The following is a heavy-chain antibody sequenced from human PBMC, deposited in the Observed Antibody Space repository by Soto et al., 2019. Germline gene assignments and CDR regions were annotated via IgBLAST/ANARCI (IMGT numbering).Heavy chain of an antibody. V-gene: IGHV3-21*01. CDR3: ARDRGYDAHDYYYNAMDV. D-gene: IGHD2-15*01. Sequence: EVQLVESGGGLVKPGGALRLACVASGFTFRTYTMNWVRQAPGKGREWVSGIRGFSPYTFYAESVKGRFTISRDNANNSLYLQMKSLGVEDTAVYYCARDRGYDAHDYYYNAMDVWGQGTTVTVSS. CDR1: GFTFRTYT. J-gene: IGHJ6*02. CDR2: IRGFSPYT.